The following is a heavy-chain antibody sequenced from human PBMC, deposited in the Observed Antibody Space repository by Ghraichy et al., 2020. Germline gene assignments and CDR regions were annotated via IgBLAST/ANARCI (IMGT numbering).Heavy chain of an antibody. J-gene: IGHJ6*02. V-gene: IGHV3-23*01. Sequence: SCAASGFTFSSYAMSWVRQAPGKGLEWVSAISGSGGSTYYADSVKGRFTISRDNSKNTLYLQMNSLRAEDTAVYYCAKDRTLGYCSSTSCHERTPYYYYGMDVWGQGTTVTVSS. CDR2: ISGSGGST. CDR1: GFTFSSYA. CDR3: AKDRTLGYCSSTSCHERTPYYYYGMDV. D-gene: IGHD2-2*01.